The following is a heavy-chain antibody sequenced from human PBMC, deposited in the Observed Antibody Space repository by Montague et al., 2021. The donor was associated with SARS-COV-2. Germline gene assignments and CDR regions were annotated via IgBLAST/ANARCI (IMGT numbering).Heavy chain of an antibody. CDR2: IYYSGSS. V-gene: IGHV4-39*01. Sequence: SETLSLTCTVSGGSISSTSYYWGWIRQPPGKGLEWIGSIYYSGSSYYNPSLKSRVTISVDTSKNQFSLKLSSVTAADTAVYYCVGQPGQWLPREWFGFDPWGQGTLVTVSS. CDR1: GGSISSTSYY. D-gene: IGHD6-19*01. J-gene: IGHJ5*02. CDR3: VGQPGQWLPREWFGFDP.